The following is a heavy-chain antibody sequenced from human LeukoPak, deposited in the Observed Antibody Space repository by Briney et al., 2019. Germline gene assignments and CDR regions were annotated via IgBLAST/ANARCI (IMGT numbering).Heavy chain of an antibody. CDR1: GGSISSYY. V-gene: IGHV4-59*08. J-gene: IGHJ5*02. Sequence: SETLSLTCTVSGGSISSYYWSWIRQPPGKGLEWIGYIYYSGSTNYNPSLKSRVTISVDTSKNQFSLKLSSVTAADTAVYYCARGCAPIYGNWFDPWGQGTLVTVSS. D-gene: IGHD2/OR15-2a*01. CDR2: IYYSGST. CDR3: ARGCAPIYGNWFDP.